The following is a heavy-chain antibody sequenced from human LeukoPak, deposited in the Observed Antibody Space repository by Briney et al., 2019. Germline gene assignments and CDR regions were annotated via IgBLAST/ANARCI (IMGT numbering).Heavy chain of an antibody. J-gene: IGHJ4*02. Sequence: GGSLRLSCAASGFTFSSYTMHWVRQAPGKGLEWVAAISDDATYTYYSVSVKGRFAISIDNSKKTLFLQMNNPTTDDTAVYYCARGTAVTALSGFWGQGTLFTVSS. CDR3: ARGTAVTALSGF. V-gene: IGHV3-30*09. CDR1: GFTFSSYT. CDR2: ISDDATYT. D-gene: IGHD4-17*01.